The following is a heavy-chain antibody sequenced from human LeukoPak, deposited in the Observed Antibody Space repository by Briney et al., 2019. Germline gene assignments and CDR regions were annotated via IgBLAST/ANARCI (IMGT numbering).Heavy chain of an antibody. V-gene: IGHV3-48*01. J-gene: IGHJ4*02. Sequence: GGSLRLSCAASGFTFSSYAMSWVRQAPGKGLEWVSYISSTSITMYYADSVKGRFTISRDNAKNSLYLQMNSLRADNTAVYYCARETILAVAGDFWGQGTLVTVSP. CDR3: ARETILAVAGDF. CDR1: GFTFSSYA. CDR2: ISSTSITM. D-gene: IGHD6-19*01.